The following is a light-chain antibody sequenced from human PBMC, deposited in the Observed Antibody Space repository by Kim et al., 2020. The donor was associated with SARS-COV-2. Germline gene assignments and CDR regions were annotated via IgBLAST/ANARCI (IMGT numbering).Light chain of an antibody. CDR2: DAS. CDR1: QSGSSY. CDR3: QQRNNWWT. Sequence: SLSPRESATLSGRINQSGSSYLAWYQQKPGQAPRLLIYDASHRAIGIPPRFSGSGSGTDFTLTISSLEPEDFAVYYCQQRNNWWTFGQGTKVDIK. V-gene: IGKV3-11*01. J-gene: IGKJ1*01.